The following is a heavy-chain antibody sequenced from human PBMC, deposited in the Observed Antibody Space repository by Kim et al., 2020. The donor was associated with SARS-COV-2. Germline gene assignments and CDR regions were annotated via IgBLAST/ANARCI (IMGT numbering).Heavy chain of an antibody. J-gene: IGHJ4*02. V-gene: IGHV3-15*01. D-gene: IGHD2-2*01. Sequence: YAAPVKGRFTISRDDSKNTVYLQMNSLKTEDTGVYYCTTDQGSTPTTTDNWGQGTLVTVSS. CDR3: TTDQGSTPTTTDN.